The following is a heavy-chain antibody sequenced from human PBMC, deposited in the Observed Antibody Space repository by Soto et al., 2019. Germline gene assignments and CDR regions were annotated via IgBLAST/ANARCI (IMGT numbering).Heavy chain of an antibody. Sequence: KESGPTLVKPTQTLTLTCTFSGFSLSTSGVGVGWIRQPPGKALEWLALIYWDDDKRYSPSLKSRLTITKDTSKNQVVLTMTNMDPVDTATYYCAHIGSPGLRFLEWSPGGWFDPWGQGTLVTVSS. V-gene: IGHV2-5*02. CDR1: GFSLSTSGVG. CDR3: AHIGSPGLRFLEWSPGGWFDP. D-gene: IGHD3-3*01. CDR2: IYWDDDK. J-gene: IGHJ5*02.